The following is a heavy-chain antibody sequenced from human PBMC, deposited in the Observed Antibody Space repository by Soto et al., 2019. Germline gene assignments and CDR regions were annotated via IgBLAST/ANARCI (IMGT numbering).Heavy chain of an antibody. Sequence: EVQLLESGGGLVQPGGSLRLSCAASGFTFSNNGMNWVRQAPGKGLEWVSHISGSGVNTGYADSVKGRLTISRDNSKNTLYRHMNNVRAEDSAVYYCAKELVETAMAFDYWGQGTLVTVSS. D-gene: IGHD5-18*01. CDR2: ISGSGVNT. CDR3: AKELVETAMAFDY. J-gene: IGHJ4*02. CDR1: GFTFSNNG. V-gene: IGHV3-23*01.